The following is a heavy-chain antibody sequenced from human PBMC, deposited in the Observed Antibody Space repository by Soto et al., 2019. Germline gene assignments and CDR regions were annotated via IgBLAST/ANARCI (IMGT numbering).Heavy chain of an antibody. D-gene: IGHD4-17*01. CDR1: GFTFSSYA. Sequence: GGSLRLSCAASGFTFSSYAMYWVRQAPGKGLEWVAVISYDGSNKYYADSVKGRFTISRDNSKNTLYLQMNSLRAEDTAVYYCARDSIELSGELFHYGMDVWGQGTTVTVSS. J-gene: IGHJ6*02. V-gene: IGHV3-30-3*01. CDR2: ISYDGSNK. CDR3: ARDSIELSGELFHYGMDV.